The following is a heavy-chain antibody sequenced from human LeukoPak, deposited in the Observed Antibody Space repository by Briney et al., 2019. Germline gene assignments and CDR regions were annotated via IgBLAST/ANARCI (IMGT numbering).Heavy chain of an antibody. CDR2: ISDNGGST. CDR1: RFTFSSYA. D-gene: IGHD5-24*01. CDR3: AKDGAGYNGGFDY. J-gene: IGHJ4*02. V-gene: IGHV3-23*01. Sequence: GGSQRLSCAASRFTFSSYAMNWARHAPGKGLEWVSTISDNGGSTYYADSVTGRFTISRNNSKNTLYLQMNRLRAEDTAVYYCAKDGAGYNGGFDYWGQGTLVTVSS.